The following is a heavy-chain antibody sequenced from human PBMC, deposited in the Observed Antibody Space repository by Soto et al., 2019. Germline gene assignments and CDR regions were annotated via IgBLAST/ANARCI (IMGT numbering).Heavy chain of an antibody. V-gene: IGHV1-18*01. D-gene: IGHD6-13*01. CDR3: ARGSSPVDFDS. CDR1: GYSFTNLV. CDR2: INPYNAKT. Sequence: QVQLTQSGSEVKNPGASVRVSHKTSGYSFTNLVINWLRLAPGQGLEWMGLINPYNAKTTSAQRLQGRVSMTTDTSTSAAYLDWRGLRSDDTAVYYCARGSSPVDFDSLRQGTLVTVSS. J-gene: IGHJ4*01.